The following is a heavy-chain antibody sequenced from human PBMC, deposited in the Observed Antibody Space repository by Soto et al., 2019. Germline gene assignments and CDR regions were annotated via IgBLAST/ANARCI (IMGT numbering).Heavy chain of an antibody. Sequence: PSETLSLTCSVSGASISSFNWNWARQPAGKGPEWVGRLNIAGTINYNPSLKSRITVSMDTSKNQISLHLRSVTAADTAIYYCARDRGEYTSSWFWYFSHWGHGTLVTVS. D-gene: IGHD6-13*01. J-gene: IGHJ2*01. V-gene: IGHV4-4*07. CDR3: ARDRGEYTSSWFWYFSH. CDR2: LNIAGTI. CDR1: GASISSFN.